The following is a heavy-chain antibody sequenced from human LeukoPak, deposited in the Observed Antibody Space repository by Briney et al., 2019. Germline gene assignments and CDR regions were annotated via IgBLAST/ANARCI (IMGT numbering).Heavy chain of an antibody. V-gene: IGHV3-30*02. CDR3: ATSPLNRSSGNDY. D-gene: IGHD6-6*01. CDR1: GFTFNSYG. J-gene: IGHJ4*02. CDR2: IRFDGSEK. Sequence: GGSLRLSCAASGFTFNSYGMHWVRQAPGKGLEWVTFIRFDGSEKFYANSVKGRFTISRDNSKNTLNLQMNSLKTEDTAVYYCATSPLNRSSGNDYWGRGTLVTVSS.